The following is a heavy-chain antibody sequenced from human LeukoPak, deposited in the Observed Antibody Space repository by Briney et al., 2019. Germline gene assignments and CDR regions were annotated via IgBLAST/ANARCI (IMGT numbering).Heavy chain of an antibody. J-gene: IGHJ4*02. CDR1: GFTFSSYA. CDR3: AKFPYSSSWAYYFDY. D-gene: IGHD6-13*01. V-gene: IGHV3-23*01. CDR2: ISGSGGST. Sequence: GGSLRLSCAASGFTFSSYAMSWVRQAPGKGLEWVSAISGSGGSTYYADSVKGRLTISRDNSKNTLYLQMNSLRAEDTAVYYCAKFPYSSSWAYYFDYWSQGTLVTVSS.